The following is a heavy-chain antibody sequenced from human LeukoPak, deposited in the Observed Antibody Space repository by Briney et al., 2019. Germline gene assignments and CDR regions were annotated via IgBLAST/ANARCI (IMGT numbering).Heavy chain of an antibody. CDR1: GFTFSSYE. Sequence: GGSLRLSCAASGFTFSSYEMNWVRQAPGKGLEWVSYISSRGSTIYYADSVKGRFTISRDNAKNSLYLQMNSLRAEDTAVYYCARYALYGGEYGMDVWGQGTTVTVSS. D-gene: IGHD4-23*01. J-gene: IGHJ6*02. CDR2: ISSRGSTI. CDR3: ARYALYGGEYGMDV. V-gene: IGHV3-48*03.